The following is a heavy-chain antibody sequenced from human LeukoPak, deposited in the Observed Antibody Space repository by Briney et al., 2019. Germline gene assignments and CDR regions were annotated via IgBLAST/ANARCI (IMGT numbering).Heavy chain of an antibody. CDR3: AREFGLITSH. CDR1: GFTFSSYA. D-gene: IGHD3/OR15-3a*01. Sequence: QSGGSLRRSCAASGFTFSSYAMSWVRQAPGKGLEWVSSISDNGGSTYSADSVKGRFTISRDNSKNTLYLQMNSLRAEDTAVYYCAREFGLITSHWGQGTLVTVSS. CDR2: ISDNGGST. J-gene: IGHJ1*01. V-gene: IGHV3-23*01.